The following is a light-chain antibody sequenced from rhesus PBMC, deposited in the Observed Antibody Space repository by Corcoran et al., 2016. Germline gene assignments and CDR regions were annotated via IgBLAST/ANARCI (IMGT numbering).Light chain of an antibody. CDR3: CSYTSSSSFI. Sequence: QSAPTQPPSVSGSPGQSVTISCTGTSSDIGGYNYVSWYQQHPGKAPKLMIYGVSDRPSGVSDRFSGSKSGNTASLTISGLQAEDEADYYCCSYTSSSSFIFGAGTRLTVL. CDR2: GVS. CDR1: SSDIGGYNY. V-gene: IGLV2S7*01. J-gene: IGLJ1*01.